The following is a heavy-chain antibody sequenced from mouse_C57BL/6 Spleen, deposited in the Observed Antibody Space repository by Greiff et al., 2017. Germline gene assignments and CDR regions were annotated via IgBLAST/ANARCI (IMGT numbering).Heavy chain of an antibody. V-gene: IGHV1-82*01. CDR3: ARSGIYYGYDYYAMDY. Sequence: QVQLQQSGPELVKPGASVKISCKASGYAFSSSWMNWVKQRPGKGLEWIGRIYPGDGDTNYNGKFKGKATLTADKSSSTAYMQLSSLTSEDSAVYFCARSGIYYGYDYYAMDYWGQGTSVTVSS. J-gene: IGHJ4*01. D-gene: IGHD2-2*01. CDR1: GYAFSSSW. CDR2: IYPGDGDT.